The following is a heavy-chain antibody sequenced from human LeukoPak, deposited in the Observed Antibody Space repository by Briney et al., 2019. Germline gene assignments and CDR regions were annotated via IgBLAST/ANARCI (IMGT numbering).Heavy chain of an antibody. J-gene: IGHJ2*01. V-gene: IGHV4-34*01. D-gene: IGHD2-15*01. CDR1: GGSFSGYY. CDR3: ARGERDIVVVVAATWYFDL. Sequence: PSETLSLTCAVYGGSFSGYYWSWIRQPPGKGLEWIGEINHSGSTNYNPSLESRVTISVDTSKNQFSLKLSSVTAADTAVYYCARGERDIVVVVAATWYFDLWGRGTLVTVSS. CDR2: INHSGST.